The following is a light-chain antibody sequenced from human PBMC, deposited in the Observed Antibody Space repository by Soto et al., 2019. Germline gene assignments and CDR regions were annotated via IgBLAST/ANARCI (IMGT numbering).Light chain of an antibody. J-gene: IGKJ1*01. CDR3: HQYRSSPTT. Sequence: EIVLTQSPGTLSLSPGERATLSCRASQSFSSSYLAWYQQKPGQAPRLLIYGASSRATGIPDRFSGSGSGTDFTLTISRLEPEDFAVYYCHQYRSSPTTFGRRTKVEIK. V-gene: IGKV3-20*01. CDR2: GAS. CDR1: QSFSSSY.